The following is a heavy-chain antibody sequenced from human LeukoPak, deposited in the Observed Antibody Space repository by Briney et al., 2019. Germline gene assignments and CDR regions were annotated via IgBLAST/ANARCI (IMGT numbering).Heavy chain of an antibody. CDR3: ASGYDLSFFYY. CDR2: IKQDGSEK. V-gene: IGHV3-7*05. CDR1: GXTFSNYW. Sequence: GGSLRLSCAASGXTFSNYWMSWVRQAPGKGLEWVAKIKQDGSEKYYVDSVKGRFTVSRDSAKNSVYLQMNSLRAEDTAVYYCASGYDLSFFYYWGQGTLVTASS. J-gene: IGHJ4*02. D-gene: IGHD5-12*01.